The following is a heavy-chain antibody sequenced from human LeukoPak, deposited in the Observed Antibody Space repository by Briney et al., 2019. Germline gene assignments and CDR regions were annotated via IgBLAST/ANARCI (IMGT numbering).Heavy chain of an antibody. CDR1: GGSISSGGYY. D-gene: IGHD6-6*01. CDR3: ARVGAARQEVDY. Sequence: SETLSLTCTVSGGSISSGGYYWSWIRQPPGKGLEWIGYIYHSGSTYYNPSLKSRVTISVDRSKNQFSLKLSSVTAADTAVYYCARVGAARQEVDYWGQGTLVTVSS. J-gene: IGHJ4*02. CDR2: IYHSGST. V-gene: IGHV4-30-2*01.